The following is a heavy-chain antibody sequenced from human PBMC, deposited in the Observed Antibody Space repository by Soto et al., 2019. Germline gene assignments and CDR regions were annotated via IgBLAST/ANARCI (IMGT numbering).Heavy chain of an antibody. CDR1: RGSISSYY. D-gene: IGHD6-13*01. J-gene: IGHJ4*02. Sequence: QVQLQVSGPGLVKPSETLSLTCTVSRGSISSYYWSWIRQPPGKGLEWIGYIYYSGSTSYNPSLKSRVTILVDTSKNQFSLKLSSVTAADTAVYYCARDHPGSSWFDYWGQGTLVTVSS. CDR2: IYYSGST. CDR3: ARDHPGSSWFDY. V-gene: IGHV4-59*01.